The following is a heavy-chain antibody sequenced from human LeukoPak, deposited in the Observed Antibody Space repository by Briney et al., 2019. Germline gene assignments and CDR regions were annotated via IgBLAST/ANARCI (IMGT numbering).Heavy chain of an antibody. CDR1: GYTFTGYY. V-gene: IGHV1-2*02. CDR2: INPNSGGT. D-gene: IGHD1-26*01. CDR3: ARDRIVGATTILLNWFDP. Sequence: ASVKVSCKASGYTFTGYYMHWVRQAPGQGLEWMGWINPNSGGTNYAQKFQGRVTMTRDTSISTAYMELSRLRCDDTAVYYCARDRIVGATTILLNWFDPWGQGTLVTVSS. J-gene: IGHJ5*02.